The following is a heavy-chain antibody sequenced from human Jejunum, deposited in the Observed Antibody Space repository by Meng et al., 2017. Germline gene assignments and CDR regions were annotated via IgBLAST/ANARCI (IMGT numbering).Heavy chain of an antibody. V-gene: IGHV3-73*01. CDR2: IRSKSDTYAT. CDR1: DFTFSGSD. CDR3: ATSDF. Sequence: GESLKISCTASDFTFSGSDVHWVRQASGKGLEWVGRIRSKSDTYATAYAASVKGRFTISRDDSKNTAYLQMNSLETEDTALYYCATSDFWGQGTLVTVSS. J-gene: IGHJ4*02.